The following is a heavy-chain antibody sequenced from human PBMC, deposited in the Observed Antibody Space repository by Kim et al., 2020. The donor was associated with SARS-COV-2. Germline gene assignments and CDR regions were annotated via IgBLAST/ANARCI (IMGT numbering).Heavy chain of an antibody. CDR3: ARHGFDI. J-gene: IGHJ3*02. V-gene: IGHV5-10-1*01. Sequence: SDPNPTYSPSFRGHVTISADKSLSTAYLQWSSLKASDTAIYYCARHGFDIWGQGTMVTVSS. CDR2: SDPNP.